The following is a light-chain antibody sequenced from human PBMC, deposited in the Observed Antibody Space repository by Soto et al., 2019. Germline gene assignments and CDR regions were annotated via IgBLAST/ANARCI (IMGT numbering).Light chain of an antibody. CDR1: SSDVGGYNY. V-gene: IGLV2-14*01. CDR3: SSYTSSSTLEV. J-gene: IGLJ1*01. Sequence: QSVLTQAASVSGSPGQSISISCTGTSSDVGGYNYVSWYQQHPGKAPKLMIYDVSNRPSGVSNRFSGSKSGNTASQTISGLQAEDEADYYCSSYTSSSTLEVFGTGTKVTVL. CDR2: DVS.